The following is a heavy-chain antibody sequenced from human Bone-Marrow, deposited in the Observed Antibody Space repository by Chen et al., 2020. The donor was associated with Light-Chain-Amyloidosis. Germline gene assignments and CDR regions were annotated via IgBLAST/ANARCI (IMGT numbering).Heavy chain of an antibody. J-gene: IGHJ4*02. Sequence: QLPLPEPGPGLVKPSGPLSSTCTVPVASLSISCSYWGWSRQPPGKGLEWIGSIYYSGSTNYNPSLKSRVTISVDTSKNQFSLKRSSVTAADTAVYYCARQYYDFWSGSYYFDYWGQGTLVTVSS. D-gene: IGHD3-3*01. CDR2: IYYSGST. V-gene: IGHV4-39*01. CDR3: ARQYYDFWSGSYYFDY. CDR1: VASLSISCSY.